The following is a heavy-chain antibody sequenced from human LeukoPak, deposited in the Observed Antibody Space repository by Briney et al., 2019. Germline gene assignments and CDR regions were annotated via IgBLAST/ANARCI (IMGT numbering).Heavy chain of an antibody. J-gene: IGHJ3*02. D-gene: IGHD6-6*01. Sequence: SETLSLTCTVSGGSISSGDYYWSWIRQPPGKGLEWIGYIYYSGSTYYNPSLKSRVTISVDTPKNQFSLKLSSVTAADTAVYYCARDQWNYSSSPGAFDIWGQGTIVTVSS. CDR1: GGSISSGDYY. V-gene: IGHV4-30-4*08. CDR3: ARDQWNYSSSPGAFDI. CDR2: IYYSGST.